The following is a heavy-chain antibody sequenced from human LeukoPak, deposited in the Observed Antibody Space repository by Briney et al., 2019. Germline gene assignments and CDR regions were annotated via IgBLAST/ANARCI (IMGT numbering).Heavy chain of an antibody. CDR2: IYYSGST. J-gene: IGHJ4*02. D-gene: IGHD5-18*01. CDR3: ARHRRGYSYGVVLNYFDY. Sequence: PSETLSLTCTVSGGSISSSSYYWGWIRQPPGKGLEWLGSIYYSGSTYYNPSLKSRVTISVDTSRNQFSLKLSSVTAADTAVYYCARHRRGYSYGVVLNYFDYWGQGTLVTVSS. V-gene: IGHV4-39*01. CDR1: GGSISSSSYY.